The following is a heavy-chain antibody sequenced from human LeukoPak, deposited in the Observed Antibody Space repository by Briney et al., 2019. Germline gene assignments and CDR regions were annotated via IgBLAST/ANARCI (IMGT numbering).Heavy chain of an antibody. Sequence: SETLSLTCTVSGGSISSYYWSWIRQPPGKGLEWIGHIYYSGSTNYNPSLKSRVTISVDTSKNQFSLKLSSVTAADTAVYYCARGREWEPKVFDYWGQGTLVTVSS. D-gene: IGHD1-26*01. CDR2: IYYSGST. V-gene: IGHV4-59*01. CDR3: ARGREWEPKVFDY. J-gene: IGHJ4*02. CDR1: GGSISSYY.